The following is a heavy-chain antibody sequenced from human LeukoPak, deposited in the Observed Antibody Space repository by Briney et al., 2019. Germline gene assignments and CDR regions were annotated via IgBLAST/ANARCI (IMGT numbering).Heavy chain of an antibody. CDR2: INPNSGGT. CDR3: ARDRSGEVVPSDY. Sequence: ASVKVSCKASGYTFTGYYMHWVRQAPGQGLEWMGWINPNSGGTNYAQKFQGRVTMTRDTSISTAYMELSRLRSDDTAVYYCARDRSGEVVPSDYWGQGTLVTVSS. D-gene: IGHD2-15*01. J-gene: IGHJ4*02. CDR1: GYTFTGYY. V-gene: IGHV1-2*02.